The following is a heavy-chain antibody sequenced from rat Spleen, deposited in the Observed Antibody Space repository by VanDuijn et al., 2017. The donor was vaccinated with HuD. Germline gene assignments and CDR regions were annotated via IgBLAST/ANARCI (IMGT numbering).Heavy chain of an antibody. CDR2: IWAGGGT. Sequence: QVQLKESGPGLVQPSQTLSLTCTVSGFSLNSYHVSWVRQPPGKSLVWMGTIWAGGGTNYNSAVQSRLSISRDTSKSQVFLKMNSLQTEDTATYYCARDDYPGIGFDYWGQGVMVTVSS. CDR1: GFSLNSYH. J-gene: IGHJ2*01. V-gene: IGHV2-13*01. D-gene: IGHD1-4*01. CDR3: ARDDYPGIGFDY.